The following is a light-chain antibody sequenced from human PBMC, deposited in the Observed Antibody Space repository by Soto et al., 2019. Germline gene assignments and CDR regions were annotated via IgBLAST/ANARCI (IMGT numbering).Light chain of an antibody. CDR1: VGAVTSGYH. CDR2: STS. V-gene: IGLV7-43*01. J-gene: IGLJ3*02. CDR3: LLSCGAAQHWV. Sequence: QAVVTQEPSLTVSPGGTVTLTCASSVGAVTSGYHANWFQPKPGQAPRPLLYSTSTKQSWTPARFSGSLLGDKAALTLSGVKAEDGADYHSLLSCGAAQHWVFGGGNTL.